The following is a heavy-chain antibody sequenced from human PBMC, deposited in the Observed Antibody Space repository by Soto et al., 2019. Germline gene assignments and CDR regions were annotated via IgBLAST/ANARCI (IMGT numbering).Heavy chain of an antibody. CDR3: ARGGYSGNDPRYYYYYGMDV. V-gene: IGHV1-18*04. CDR2: ISAYNGNT. J-gene: IGHJ6*02. CDR1: GYTFTSFTKYG. D-gene: IGHD5-12*01. Sequence: QVQLVQSGAEVKKPGASVKVSCKASGYTFTSFTKYGISWVRQAPGQGLEWMGWISAYNGNTNYEQKLQGRFTMTTDTSTSTVYMELRSLRSDDTAVYYCARGGYSGNDPRYYYYYGMDVWGQGTTVTVAS.